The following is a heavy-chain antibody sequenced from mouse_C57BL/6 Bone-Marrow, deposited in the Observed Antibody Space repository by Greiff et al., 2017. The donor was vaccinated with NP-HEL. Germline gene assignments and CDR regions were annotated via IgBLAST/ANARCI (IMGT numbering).Heavy chain of an antibody. CDR1: GFSLTSYG. CDR2: IWRGGST. D-gene: IGHD3-1*01. V-gene: IGHV2-5*01. CDR3: AKTGLFAY. J-gene: IGHJ3*01. Sequence: VQLKESGPGLVQPSQSLSITCTVSGFSLTSYGVHWVRQSPGKGLEGLGVIWRGGSTDYNAAFMSGLSITKANSKSKVFFKMNSLQADDTAIYYCAKTGLFAYWGQGTLVTVSA.